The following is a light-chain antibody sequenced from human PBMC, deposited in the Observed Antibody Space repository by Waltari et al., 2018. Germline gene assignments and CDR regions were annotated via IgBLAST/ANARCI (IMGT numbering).Light chain of an antibody. J-gene: IGKJ1*01. V-gene: IGKV2-28*01. CDR1: QSLLHINGYNY. CDR3: MQALQNPWT. CDR2: LGS. Sequence: DIVMAQSPLPLPVPPGEPASIPSSSSQSLLHINGYNYLDWYLQKPGQSPQLLIYLGSNRASGVPDRFSGSGSGTDFTLRISRVEAEDVGVYYCMQALQNPWTFGQGTKVEIK.